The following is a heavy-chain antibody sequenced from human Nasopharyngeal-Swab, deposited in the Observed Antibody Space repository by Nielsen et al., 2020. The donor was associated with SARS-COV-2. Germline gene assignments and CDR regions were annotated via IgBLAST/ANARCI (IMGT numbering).Heavy chain of an antibody. CDR2: TLYRSKWYN. CDR1: GDSVPSHSAG. J-gene: IGHJ4*02. CDR3: ARGRDFSFDS. Sequence: SQTLSLTRAISGDSVPSHSAGWNWIRQSPSRGLEWLGRTLYRSKWYNDYAESVKSRIAVNPDTSKNQFSLQLNSVTPEDTAVYYCARGRDFSFDSWGQGTLVTASS. V-gene: IGHV6-1*01. D-gene: IGHD3-3*01.